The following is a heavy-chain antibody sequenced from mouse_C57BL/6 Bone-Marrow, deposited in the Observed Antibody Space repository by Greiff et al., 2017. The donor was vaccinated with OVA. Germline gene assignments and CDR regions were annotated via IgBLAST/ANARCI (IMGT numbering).Heavy chain of an antibody. J-gene: IGHJ1*03. CDR3: ASSGAHYYGSSYYVYWYFDV. Sequence: QVQLQQSGAELAKPGASVKLSCKASGYTFTSYWMHWVKQRPGQGLEWIGYINPSSGYTKYNQKFKDKATLTADKSSSTAYMQLSSLTYEDSAGYYCASSGAHYYGSSYYVYWYFDVWGTGTTVTVSS. V-gene: IGHV1-7*01. CDR2: INPSSGYT. CDR1: GYTFTSYW. D-gene: IGHD1-1*01.